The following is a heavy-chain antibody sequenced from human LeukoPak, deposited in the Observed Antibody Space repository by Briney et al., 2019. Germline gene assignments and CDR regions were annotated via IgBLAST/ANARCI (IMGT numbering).Heavy chain of an antibody. Sequence: GGSLRLSCAASGFTFSSYAMTWVRQAPGKGLEWVSSFSFNGESTYYADSAKGRFTISRDNSKNSLYLQMNSLRAEDTAVYYCARRSSYGDYSWGQGTLVTVSS. V-gene: IGHV3-23*01. CDR1: GFTFSSYA. CDR3: ARRSSYGDYS. J-gene: IGHJ4*02. D-gene: IGHD4-17*01. CDR2: FSFNGEST.